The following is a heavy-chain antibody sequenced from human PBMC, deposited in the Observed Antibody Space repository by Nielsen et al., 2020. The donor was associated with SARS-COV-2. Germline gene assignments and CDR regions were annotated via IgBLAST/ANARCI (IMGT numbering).Heavy chain of an antibody. CDR3: ARPYGDYENVFDI. D-gene: IGHD4-17*01. V-gene: IGHV1-18*01. CDR1: GYTFTSHG. J-gene: IGHJ3*02. CDR2: IRTYDENT. Sequence: ASVKVSCKASGYTFTSHGINWVRQAPGQGLEWVGWIRTYDENTSHAQKFQGRVTMTTDTSTNTAYMELRSLKSDDTAVYYCARPYGDYENVFDIWGQGTMVTVS.